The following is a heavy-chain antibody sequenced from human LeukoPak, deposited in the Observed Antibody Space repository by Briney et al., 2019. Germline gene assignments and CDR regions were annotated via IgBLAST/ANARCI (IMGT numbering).Heavy chain of an antibody. CDR2: INHSGST. V-gene: IGHV4-34*01. J-gene: IGHJ4*02. D-gene: IGHD2-15*01. CDR1: GGSFSGYY. CDR3: ARGLTGGGFDY. Sequence: PSETLSLTCAVYGGSFSGYYRSWIRQPPGKGLEWIGEINHSGSTNYNPSLKSRVTISVDTSKNQFSLKLSSVTAADTAVYYCARGLTGGGFDYWGQGTLVTVSS.